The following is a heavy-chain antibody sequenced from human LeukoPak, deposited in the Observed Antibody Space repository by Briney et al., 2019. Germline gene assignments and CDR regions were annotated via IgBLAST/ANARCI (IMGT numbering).Heavy chain of an antibody. V-gene: IGHV1-69*05. CDR3: ARANYYGSSGYFLFDY. CDR1: GGTFSSYA. J-gene: IGHJ4*02. Sequence: VASVKVSCKASGGTFSSYAISWVRQAPGQGLEWMGGIIPIFGTANCAQKFQGRVTITTDESTSTAYVELSSLRSEDTAVYYCARANYYGSSGYFLFDYWGQGTLVTVSS. CDR2: IIPIFGTA. D-gene: IGHD3-22*01.